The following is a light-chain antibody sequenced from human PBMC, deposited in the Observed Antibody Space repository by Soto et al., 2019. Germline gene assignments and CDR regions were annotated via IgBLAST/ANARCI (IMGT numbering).Light chain of an antibody. V-gene: IGKV1-5*01. CDR2: EAS. J-gene: IGKJ1*01. CDR1: QSISSW. CDR3: QQYRDNWT. Sequence: DIQMTQSPSTLSASVGDRVTITCRASQSISSWLAWYQQKPGTAPKLLIYEASTFQSGVPSRFSGSGSGTEFTLTISSLQPDDSATYYCQQYRDNWTFGQGTKVEIK.